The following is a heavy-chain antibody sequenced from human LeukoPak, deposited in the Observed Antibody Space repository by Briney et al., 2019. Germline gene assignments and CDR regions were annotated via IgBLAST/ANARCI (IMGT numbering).Heavy chain of an antibody. Sequence: PGGSLRLSCAASGFTFSSYAMSWVRQAPGKGLEWGSAISGSGGSTYYADSVKGRFTISRDNSKNTLYLQMNSLRAEDTAVYYCAKDQDEFCSSTSSYWGQGTLVTVSS. J-gene: IGHJ4*02. CDR2: ISGSGGST. D-gene: IGHD2-2*01. CDR1: GFTFSSYA. CDR3: AKDQDEFCSSTSSY. V-gene: IGHV3-23*01.